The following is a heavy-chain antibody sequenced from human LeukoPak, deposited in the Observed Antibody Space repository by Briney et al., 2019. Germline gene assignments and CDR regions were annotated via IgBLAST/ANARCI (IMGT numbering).Heavy chain of an antibody. V-gene: IGHV4-59*01. CDR2: IYHSGSS. D-gene: IGHD4-23*01. Sequence: PSETLSLTCTVSGGSMSGYYWNWIRQPPGKGLEWIGNIYHSGSSNYNPSLKSRVTISEDTSKNQFSLKLNSVTAADTAVYYCARDYGGYSGYFELWGRGTLVTVSS. CDR3: ARDYGGYSGYFEL. J-gene: IGHJ2*01. CDR1: GGSMSGYY.